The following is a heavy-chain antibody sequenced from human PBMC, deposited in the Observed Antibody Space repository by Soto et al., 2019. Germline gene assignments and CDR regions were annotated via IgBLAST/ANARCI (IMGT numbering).Heavy chain of an antibody. V-gene: IGHV3-15*02. J-gene: IGHJ4*02. CDR3: APNRTGIATFGPGY. CDR2: IKSNTDGGTT. Sequence: EVQLVESGGALVKPGGSLRLSCAASGFTFSNAWMSWVRQAPGKGLEWVSRIKSNTDGGTTDYAAAVEGRFTISREDSKDTVYLQMDSLKTEDTAVYYGAPNRTGIATFGPGYWGQGTLVTVAS. CDR1: GFTFSNAW. D-gene: IGHD6-13*01.